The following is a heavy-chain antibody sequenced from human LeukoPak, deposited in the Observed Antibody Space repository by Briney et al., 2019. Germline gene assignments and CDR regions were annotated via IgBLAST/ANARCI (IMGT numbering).Heavy chain of an antibody. CDR3: AKVRDGRSTGGTFYYYMDV. D-gene: IGHD1-26*01. CDR2: ISSTGGST. V-gene: IGHV3-23*01. CDR1: GFIFSSYA. J-gene: IGHJ6*03. Sequence: GGSLRLSCAASGFIFSSYAMSWVSQAPGKGLEWVSGISSTGGSTYYADSVKGRFTISRDNSKNTLYLQMNSLRVEDTAIFYCAKVRDGRSTGGTFYYYMDVWGEGTTVAVSS.